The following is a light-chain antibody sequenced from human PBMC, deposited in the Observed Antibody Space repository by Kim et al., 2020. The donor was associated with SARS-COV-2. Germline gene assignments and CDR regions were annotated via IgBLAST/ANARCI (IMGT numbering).Light chain of an antibody. CDR1: QSINSW. CDR2: VAS. CDR3: QQYNYYPYT. V-gene: IGKV1-5*01. Sequence: SASVGDRVTITCRASQSINSWLAWYQQKPGKAPKLLIYVASSLESGVPSRFSGSGSGTEFTLTITSLQPDDFATYYCQQYNYYPYTFGQGTKLEI. J-gene: IGKJ2*01.